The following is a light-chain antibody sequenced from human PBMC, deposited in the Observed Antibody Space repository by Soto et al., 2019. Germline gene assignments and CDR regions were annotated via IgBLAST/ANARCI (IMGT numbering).Light chain of an antibody. J-gene: IGLJ1*01. V-gene: IGLV1-51*01. CDR3: GSWDSSLSAYV. CDR2: DDN. Sequence: TQPRSLSGSPGQSVTISCSGSSSNIGGNSVSWYQQLPGTAPKLLIYDDNKRPSGIPDRFSGSKSGTSATLGITGFQTGDEADYYCGSWDSSLSAYVFGTGTKVTVL. CDR1: SSNIGGNS.